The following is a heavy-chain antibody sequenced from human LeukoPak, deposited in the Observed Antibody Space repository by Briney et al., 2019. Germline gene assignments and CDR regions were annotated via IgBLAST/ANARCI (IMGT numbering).Heavy chain of an antibody. V-gene: IGHV5-51*01. Sequence: GESLKISCKGSGYSFTSYWIGWVRQMPGKGLEWMGIIYPGDSDTRYSPSFQGQVTISADKSISTAYLQWSSLKASDTAMYYFARSALRGVIPSYYYYYGMDVWGQGTTVTVSS. D-gene: IGHD3-10*01. CDR1: GYSFTSYW. J-gene: IGHJ6*02. CDR3: ARSALRGVIPSYYYYYGMDV. CDR2: IYPGDSDT.